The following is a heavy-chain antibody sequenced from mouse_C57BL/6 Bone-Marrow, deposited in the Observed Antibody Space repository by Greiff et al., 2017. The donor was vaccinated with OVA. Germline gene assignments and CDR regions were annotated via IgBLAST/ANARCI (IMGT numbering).Heavy chain of an antibody. V-gene: IGHV1-22*01. CDR2: INPNNGGT. D-gene: IGHD2-5*01. CDR1: GYTFTDYN. J-gene: IGHJ1*03. CDR3: ARMPYSNYGYFDV. Sequence: VQLQQSGPELVKPGASVKMSCKASGYTFTDYNMHWVKQSHGKSLEWIGYINPNNGGTSYNQKFKGKATLTVNKSSSTAYMELRSLTSEDSAVYYCARMPYSNYGYFDVWGTGTTVTVSS.